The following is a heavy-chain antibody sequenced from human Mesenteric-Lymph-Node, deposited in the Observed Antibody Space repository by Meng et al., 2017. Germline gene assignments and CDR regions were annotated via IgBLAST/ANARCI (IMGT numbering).Heavy chain of an antibody. Sequence: GESLKISCAASGFTFRDHWMNWVRQAPGKGLEWVANIKHDGSETYYVDSVKGRFIISRDNAKNSLYLQMNSLRAEDTAVYYCARRSPAAIAGGLDYWGQGTLVTVSS. D-gene: IGHD2-2*01. J-gene: IGHJ4*02. CDR1: GFTFRDHW. CDR3: ARRSPAAIAGGLDY. CDR2: IKHDGSET. V-gene: IGHV3-7*03.